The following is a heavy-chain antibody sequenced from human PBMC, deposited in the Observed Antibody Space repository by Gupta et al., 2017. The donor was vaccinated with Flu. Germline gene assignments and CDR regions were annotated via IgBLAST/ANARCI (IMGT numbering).Heavy chain of an antibody. D-gene: IGHD4-17*01. CDR3: ARGMVTTDQMFDS. CDR2: IRSRANGYLT. V-gene: IGHV3-73*01. Sequence: ASGKGLEWVGRIRSRANGYLTAYAASVRGRFTVSRDDSKNTAYLHMNSLKIEDTAVYYCARGMVTTDQMFDSWGQGALVTVSS. J-gene: IGHJ4*02.